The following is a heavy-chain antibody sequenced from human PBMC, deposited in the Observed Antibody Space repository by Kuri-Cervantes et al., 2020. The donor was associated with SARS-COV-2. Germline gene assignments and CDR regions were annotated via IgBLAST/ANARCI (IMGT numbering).Heavy chain of an antibody. J-gene: IGHJ4*02. CDR1: GITFSSYW. V-gene: IGHV3-74*01. Sequence: LSLSCADSGITFSSYWMHWVRQAPGKGLVWVSRINSDGSSTSYADSVKGRFTISRDNAKNTLYLQMNSLRAEDTAVYYCARDIVTVDYDFWSGYYGPSYFDYWGQGTLVTVSS. CDR3: ARDIVTVDYDFWSGYYGPSYFDY. CDR2: INSDGSST. D-gene: IGHD3-3*01.